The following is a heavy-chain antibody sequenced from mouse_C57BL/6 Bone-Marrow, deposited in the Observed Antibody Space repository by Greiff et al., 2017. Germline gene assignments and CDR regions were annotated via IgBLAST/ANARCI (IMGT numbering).Heavy chain of an antibody. J-gene: IGHJ3*01. CDR1: GYTFTDYY. CDR2: INPNNGGT. D-gene: IGHD1-1*01. CDR3: AIDGNRYGSSSLAY. V-gene: IGHV1-26*01. Sequence: EVQLQQSGPELVKPGASVKISCKASGYTFTDYYMNWVKQSHGKSLEWIGDINPNNGGTSYNQKFKGKVTLTVDKSSSTAYMEIRSLTSEDSAVYYCAIDGNRYGSSSLAYWGQGTLVTVSA.